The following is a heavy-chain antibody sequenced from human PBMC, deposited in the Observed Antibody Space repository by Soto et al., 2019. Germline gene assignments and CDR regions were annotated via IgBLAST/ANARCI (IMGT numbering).Heavy chain of an antibody. CDR1: GITVSGFW. CDR3: VRGEGGWETY. J-gene: IGHJ4*02. CDR2: INSDGSST. V-gene: IGHV3-74*01. D-gene: IGHD6-19*01. Sequence: GGSLRLSCVASGITVSGFWMHWVRQAPGKGLVWVSRINSDGSSTTYADSVKGRFTISRDNAKNTLYLQMNSLRAEDTAVYYCVRGEGGWETYWGQGTLVTVSS.